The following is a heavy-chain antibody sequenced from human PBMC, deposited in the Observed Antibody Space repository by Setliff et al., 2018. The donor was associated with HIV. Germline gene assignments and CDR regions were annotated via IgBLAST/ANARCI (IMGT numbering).Heavy chain of an antibody. V-gene: IGHV4-4*08. Sequence: SETLSLTCTVSGGSISYHYWSWIRQPAGKGLEWIGSIHTTGSPKNNPSLQSRVSISIDMAKSLFSLELSSVTAADTAVYYCARLLEGPDYSSDFRYFDWFPDVWGQGTLVTVSS. CDR2: IHTTGSP. J-gene: IGHJ4*02. CDR1: GGSISYHY. D-gene: IGHD3-9*01. CDR3: ARLLEGPDYSSDFRYFDWFPDV.